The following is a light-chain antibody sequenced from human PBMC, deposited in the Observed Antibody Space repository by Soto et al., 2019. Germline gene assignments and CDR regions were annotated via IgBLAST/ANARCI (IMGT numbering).Light chain of an antibody. Sequence: QSALTQPASVSGSPGQSITISCTGTSSDVGGYNYVSWYQQHPGKAPKLVISEDSGRPSGVSNRFSGSKSGNTASLTLSRLQPEDEADYHCSSYTTSNTWVFGGGTKLTVL. V-gene: IGLV2-14*01. CDR2: EDS. CDR1: SSDVGGYNY. J-gene: IGLJ3*02. CDR3: SSYTTSNTWV.